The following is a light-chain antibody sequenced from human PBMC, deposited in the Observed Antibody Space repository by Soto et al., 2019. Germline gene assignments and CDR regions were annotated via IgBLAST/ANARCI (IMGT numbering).Light chain of an antibody. CDR1: KSISISY. J-gene: IGKJ1*01. CDR3: QQYGSPRLT. V-gene: IGKV3-20*01. Sequence: EIVLTQSPGTLSLSPGEGATLSCRASKSISISYLAWYQHNRGQAPRLLIYGASTRAAGTPDRFSGSGSGTDFTLTISRLEPEDFAVFYCQQYGSPRLTFCQGTKV. CDR2: GAS.